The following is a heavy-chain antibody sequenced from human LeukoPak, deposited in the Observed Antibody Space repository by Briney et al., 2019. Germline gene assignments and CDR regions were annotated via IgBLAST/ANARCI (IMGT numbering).Heavy chain of an antibody. J-gene: IGHJ3*02. D-gene: IGHD2-15*01. V-gene: IGHV3-21*01. CDR2: ISSSSYI. Sequence: GGSLRLSCAASGFTFSSYSMNWVCQAPGKGLEWVSSISSSSYIYYADSVKGRFTISRDNAKNSLYLQMNSLRAEDTAVYYCASDPPHCSGGSCYPSDAFDIWGQGTMVTVSS. CDR3: ASDPPHCSGGSCYPSDAFDI. CDR1: GFTFSSYS.